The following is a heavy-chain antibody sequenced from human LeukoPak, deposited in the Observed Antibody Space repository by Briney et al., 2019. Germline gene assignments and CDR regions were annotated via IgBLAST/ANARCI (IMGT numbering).Heavy chain of an antibody. CDR2: ISGSGGST. V-gene: IGHV3-23*01. CDR3: AKDFWDSYGYNDY. Sequence: GGSLRLSCAASGFTFSSYAMSWVRQAPGKGLEWVSAISGSGGSTYYADSVRGRFTIPRDNSKNTLYLQMDSLRAEDTAVYYCAKDFWDSYGYNDYWGQGTLVTVSS. D-gene: IGHD5-18*01. J-gene: IGHJ4*02. CDR1: GFTFSSYA.